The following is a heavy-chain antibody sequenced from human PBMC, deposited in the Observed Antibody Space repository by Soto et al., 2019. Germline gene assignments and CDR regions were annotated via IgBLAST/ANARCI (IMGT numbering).Heavy chain of an antibody. J-gene: IGHJ4*02. CDR2: ISYDGSNK. D-gene: IGHD3-22*01. V-gene: IGHV3-30-3*01. CDR3: ARSIVVVTSSSPDY. Sequence: GGSLRLSCAASGFTFSSYAMHWVRQAPGKGLEWVAVISYDGSNKYYADSVKGRFTISRDNSKNTLYLQMNSLRAEDTAVYYCARSIVVVTSSSPDYWGQGTLVTVSS. CDR1: GFTFSSYA.